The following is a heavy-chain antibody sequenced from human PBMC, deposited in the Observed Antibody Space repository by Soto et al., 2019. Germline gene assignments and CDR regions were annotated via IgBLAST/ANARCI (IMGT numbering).Heavy chain of an antibody. CDR3: ASQSRIAAAGTLRDY. Sequence: GGSLRLSCAASGFTFSSYAMSWVRQAPGKGLEWVSAISGSGGSTYYADSVKGRFTISRDNSKNTLYLQMNSLRAEDTAVYYCASQSRIAAAGTLRDYWGQGTLVTVSS. D-gene: IGHD6-13*01. V-gene: IGHV3-23*01. CDR1: GFTFSSYA. CDR2: ISGSGGST. J-gene: IGHJ4*02.